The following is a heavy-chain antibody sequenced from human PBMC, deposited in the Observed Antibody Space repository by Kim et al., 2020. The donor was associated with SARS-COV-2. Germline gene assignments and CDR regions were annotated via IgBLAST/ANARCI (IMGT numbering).Heavy chain of an antibody. CDR2: IKQDGSGK. Sequence: GGSLRLSCADSGFTFSNYWMSWVRQAPGKGLEWVANIKQDGSGKYYVDSVKGRFTISRDNAKNSLYLQMNSLRAEDTAVYYCAREGDSSPPYYYYGMDVWGQGTTVTVSS. V-gene: IGHV3-7*01. J-gene: IGHJ6*02. D-gene: IGHD6-6*01. CDR3: AREGDSSPPYYYYGMDV. CDR1: GFTFSNYW.